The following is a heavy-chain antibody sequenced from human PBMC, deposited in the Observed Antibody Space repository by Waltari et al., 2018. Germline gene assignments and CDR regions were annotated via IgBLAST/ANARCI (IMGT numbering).Heavy chain of an antibody. J-gene: IGHJ4*02. Sequence: EVQLVESGGGLVQPGGSLRLSCAASGFTFSSYAMSWVRQAPGKGLGWVSAISGSGGSTYFAGSVKGRFTISRDNSKNTLYLQMNSLRAEDTAVYYCAKCGDWGFKSYFDYWGQGTLVTVSS. CDR2: ISGSGGST. D-gene: IGHD7-27*01. CDR1: GFTFSSYA. V-gene: IGHV3-23*04. CDR3: AKCGDWGFKSYFDY.